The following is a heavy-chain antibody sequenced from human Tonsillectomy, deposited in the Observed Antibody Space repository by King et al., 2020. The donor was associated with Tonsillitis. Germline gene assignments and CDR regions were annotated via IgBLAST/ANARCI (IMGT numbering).Heavy chain of an antibody. CDR1: GYTFTSYG. D-gene: IGHD1-20*01. V-gene: IGHV1-18*04. CDR3: ARGILLLMTGTTAGVNDY. CDR2: ISAYNGNT. J-gene: IGHJ4*02. Sequence: VQLVESGAEVKKPGASVKVSCKASGYTFTSYGISWVRQAPGQGLEWMGWISAYNGNTTYAQKLQGRVTMTTDTSTSTAYMELRSLRSDDTAVYYCARGILLLMTGTTAGVNDYWGQGTLVTVSS.